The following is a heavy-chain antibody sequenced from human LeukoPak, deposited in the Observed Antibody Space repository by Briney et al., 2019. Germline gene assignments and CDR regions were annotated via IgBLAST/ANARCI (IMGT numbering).Heavy chain of an antibody. Sequence: SETLSLTCAVYGGSFSGYYWSWIRQPPKKGLEWIGEINHSGSTNYNPSLKSRVTISVDTSKNQFSLKLSSVTAADTAVYYCARGGSSSIQDAFDIWGQGTMVTVSS. CDR3: ARGGSSSIQDAFDI. CDR1: GGSFSGYY. J-gene: IGHJ3*02. CDR2: INHSGST. V-gene: IGHV4-34*01. D-gene: IGHD6-6*01.